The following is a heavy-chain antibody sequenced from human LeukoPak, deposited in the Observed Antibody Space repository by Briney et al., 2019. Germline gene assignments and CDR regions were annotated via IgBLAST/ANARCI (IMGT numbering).Heavy chain of an antibody. J-gene: IGHJ4*02. D-gene: IGHD6-19*01. CDR2: IYYSGST. CDR1: GGSVSSGSYY. Sequence: PSETLSLTCIVSGGSVSSGSYYWSWIRQPPGKGLEWIGSIYYSGSTYYNPSLKSRVTISVDTSKNQFSLKLSSVTAADTAVYYCARAAKQWLVRYFDYWGQGTLVTVSS. V-gene: IGHV4-39*01. CDR3: ARAAKQWLVRYFDY.